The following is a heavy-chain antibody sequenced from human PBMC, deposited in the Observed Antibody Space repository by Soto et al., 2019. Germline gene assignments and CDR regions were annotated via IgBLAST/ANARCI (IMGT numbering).Heavy chain of an antibody. V-gene: IGHV3-15*07. D-gene: IGHD4-4*01. CDR1: GFTFTNAW. J-gene: IGHJ4*02. CDR3: STHMTTSFG. Sequence: EVQLVESGGGLVEPGGSLRLSCAASGFTFTNAWMNWVRQAPGKGLEWVARIYSKTDGGTTDYAAPVKGRFTISRDDSENTLYLQMNILKIEDPAVYYCSTHMTTSFGWGQGPLVAVSS. CDR2: IYSKTDGGTT.